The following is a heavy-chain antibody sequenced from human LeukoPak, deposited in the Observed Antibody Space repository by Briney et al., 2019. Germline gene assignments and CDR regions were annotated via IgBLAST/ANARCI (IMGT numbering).Heavy chain of an antibody. D-gene: IGHD2-21*01. CDR2: INPRSGDT. Sequence: ASVKVSCKASGYIFSGYYIQWVRQAPGQGLQWMGRINPRSGDTVYAQEFQGRVTLTGDMSLSTAYMELRRLTFDDTATYFCARNLTTVFESYYGMDVWGQGTTVTVSS. V-gene: IGHV1-2*06. J-gene: IGHJ6*02. CDR1: GYIFSGYY. CDR3: ARNLTTVFESYYGMDV.